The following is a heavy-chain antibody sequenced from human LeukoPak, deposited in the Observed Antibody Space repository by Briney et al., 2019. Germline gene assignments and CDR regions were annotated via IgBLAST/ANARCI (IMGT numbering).Heavy chain of an antibody. V-gene: IGHV1-2*02. D-gene: IGHD5-18*01. CDR2: INPNSGDT. CDR1: GFTFTDYY. Sequence: ASVKVSCKASGFTFTDYYIHWVRQVPGQGLEWMGWINPNSGDTNYAQKFQGRVTMTRDTSINTAYMELSRLRSGDTAVYYCARADTSLVNFYYFGMDVWGQGTMVTVSS. CDR3: ARADTSLVNFYYFGMDV. J-gene: IGHJ6*02.